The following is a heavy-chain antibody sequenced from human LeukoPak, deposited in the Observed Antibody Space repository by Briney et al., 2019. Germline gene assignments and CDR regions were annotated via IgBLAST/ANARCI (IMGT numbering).Heavy chain of an antibody. CDR2: ISAYNGNT. CDR3: ARDLGVVVPAAIDY. D-gene: IGHD2-2*01. V-gene: IGHV1-18*01. J-gene: IGHJ4*02. CDR1: GYTFTSYG. Sequence: GASVKVSCEASGYTFTSYGISWVRQAPGQGLEWMGWISAYNGNTNYAQKLQGRVTMTTDTSTSTAYMELRSLRSDDTAVYYCARDLGVVVPAAIDYWGQGTLVTVSS.